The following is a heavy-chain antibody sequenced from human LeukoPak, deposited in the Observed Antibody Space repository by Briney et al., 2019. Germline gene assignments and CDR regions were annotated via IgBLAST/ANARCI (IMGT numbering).Heavy chain of an antibody. D-gene: IGHD4-17*01. CDR3: ARDIYDYGDYGASDY. J-gene: IGHJ4*02. CDR1: GFTFSSYA. CDR2: ISYDGSNK. V-gene: IGHV3-30-3*01. Sequence: GGSLRLSCAASGFTFSSYAMHWVRQAPGKGLEWAAVISYDGSNKYYADSVKGRFTISRDNSKNTLYLQMNSLRAEDTAVYYCARDIYDYGDYGASDYWGQGTLVTVSS.